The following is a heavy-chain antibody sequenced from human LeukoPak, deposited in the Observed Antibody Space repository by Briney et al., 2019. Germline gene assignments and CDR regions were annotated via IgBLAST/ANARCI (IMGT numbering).Heavy chain of an antibody. V-gene: IGHV3-30*02. CDR2: IRYDGSNK. D-gene: IGHD3-10*01. CDR1: GFTFSSYG. Sequence: GGSLRLSCAASGFTFSSYGMHWVRQAPGKGLEWVAFIRYDGSNKYYADSVKGRFTISRDNSKNTLYLQMNSLRAEDTAVYYCVRDFGFASKNPLDMWGQGTMVTVSS. CDR3: VRDFGFASKNPLDM. J-gene: IGHJ3*02.